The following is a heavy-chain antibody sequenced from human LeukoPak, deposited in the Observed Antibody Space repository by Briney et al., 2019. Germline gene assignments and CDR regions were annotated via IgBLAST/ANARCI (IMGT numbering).Heavy chain of an antibody. CDR2: IYYSGST. CDR1: GGSINSYY. Sequence: SETLSLTCTVSGGSINSYYWSWVRQPPGKELEWIGYIYYSGSTNYNPSLKSRVTISVDTSKNQFSLILNSVTAADTAVYYCARYSNAYAGERWFDHWGQGTLVTVSS. CDR3: ARYSNAYAGERWFDH. D-gene: IGHD2-21*01. J-gene: IGHJ5*02. V-gene: IGHV4-59*13.